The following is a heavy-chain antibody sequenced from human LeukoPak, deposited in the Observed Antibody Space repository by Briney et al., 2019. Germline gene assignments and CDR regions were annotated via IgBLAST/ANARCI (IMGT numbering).Heavy chain of an antibody. D-gene: IGHD5-18*01. CDR2: IYYSGST. J-gene: IGHJ4*02. Sequence: SETLSLTCTVSGGSVSSSTYYWGWIRQPPGKGLEWIGSIYYSGSTYYNPSLKSRVTISVDTSKNQFSLKLSSVTAADTAVYYCARRRYSYGPFFDYWGQGTLATVSS. CDR3: ARRRYSYGPFFDY. CDR1: GGSVSSSTYY. V-gene: IGHV4-39*01.